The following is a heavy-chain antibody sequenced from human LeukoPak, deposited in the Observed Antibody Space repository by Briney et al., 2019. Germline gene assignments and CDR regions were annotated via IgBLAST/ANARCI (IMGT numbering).Heavy chain of an antibody. CDR1: GFTFSNYW. CDR3: ARVRQSGSYYPDY. J-gene: IGHJ4*02. Sequence: GGSLRLSCAASGFTFSNYWMTWVRQAPGKGLEWVANIKHDGSEKYYVDSMKGRFTISRDNAKNSLYLQMNSLRAEDTAVYYCARVRQSGSYYPDYWGQGTLVTVSS. D-gene: IGHD1-26*01. V-gene: IGHV3-7*01. CDR2: IKHDGSEK.